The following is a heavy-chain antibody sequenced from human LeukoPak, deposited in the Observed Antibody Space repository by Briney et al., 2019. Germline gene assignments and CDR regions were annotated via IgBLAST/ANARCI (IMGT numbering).Heavy chain of an antibody. CDR1: GFTFSSYS. Sequence: GGSLRLSCAASGFTFSSYSMNWVRQAPGKGLEWVSYISSSSSTIYYADSVKGRFTISRDNAKNSLYLQMNSLRAEDTAVYYCARDGVAVAASGSYFDYWGQGTLVTVSS. J-gene: IGHJ4*02. V-gene: IGHV3-48*01. CDR3: ARDGVAVAASGSYFDY. CDR2: ISSSSSTI. D-gene: IGHD6-19*01.